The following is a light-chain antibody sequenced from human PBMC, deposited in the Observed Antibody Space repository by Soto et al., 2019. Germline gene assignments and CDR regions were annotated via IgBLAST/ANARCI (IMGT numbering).Light chain of an antibody. CDR3: QQRSNCHTFT. V-gene: IGKV3D-11*01. J-gene: IGKJ3*01. Sequence: EVVMTQSPATLSVSPGEGCNLSCRASQCIGDTLAWYQQKPGQAPRLLIYDASNRATGIPARFSGSGSGTDFILLISSLQTPDFAVYYCQQRSNCHTFTFGHGTKVDIK. CDR1: QCIGDT. CDR2: DAS.